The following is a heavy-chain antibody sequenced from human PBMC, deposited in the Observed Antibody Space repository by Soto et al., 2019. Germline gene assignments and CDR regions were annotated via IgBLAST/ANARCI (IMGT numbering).Heavy chain of an antibody. D-gene: IGHD3-10*01. CDR2: INVYNGNT. CDR1: GYTFTSYG. CDR3: ARDTSRGEYDY. J-gene: IGHJ4*02. V-gene: IGHV1-18*01. Sequence: QVQLVQSGAEVKKPGASVKVSCTASGYTFTSYGISWVRQAPGQGLARMGWINVYNGNTNYAQKLQGRVTMTTDTSTSTAYLDLRSLRSDDTAVYFCARDTSRGEYDYWGQGTLVTVSS.